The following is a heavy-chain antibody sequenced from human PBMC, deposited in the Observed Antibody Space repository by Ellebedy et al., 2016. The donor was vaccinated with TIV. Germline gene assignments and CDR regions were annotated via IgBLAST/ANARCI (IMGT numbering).Heavy chain of an antibody. CDR1: GFTFSDFY. J-gene: IGHJ5*02. Sequence: GESLKISCATSGFTFSDFYMSWIRQAPGKGLEWVSFISRRSSCTVYADSVKGRFTVSRDDAKNSLYLQMNDLRVEDTAVYYCARGSRVVDPWGRGTLVTVSS. CDR3: ARGSRVVDP. V-gene: IGHV3-11*06. CDR2: ISRRSSCT. D-gene: IGHD2-15*01.